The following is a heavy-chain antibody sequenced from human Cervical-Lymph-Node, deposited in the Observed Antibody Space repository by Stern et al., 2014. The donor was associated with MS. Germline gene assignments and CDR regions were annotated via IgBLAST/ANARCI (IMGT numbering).Heavy chain of an antibody. CDR3: ARQRYFDY. Sequence: VQLVQSGPEVKRPGESLKISCQASGYTFTSYWIGWVRQMPGKGLEWIAIIFPGGSDIRYSTSFQGQLPISADKSTSTAYLQWNNLKASDTAIYYCARQRYFDYWGQGTLVTVSS. J-gene: IGHJ4*02. CDR2: IFPGGSDI. CDR1: GYTFTSYW. V-gene: IGHV5-51*01.